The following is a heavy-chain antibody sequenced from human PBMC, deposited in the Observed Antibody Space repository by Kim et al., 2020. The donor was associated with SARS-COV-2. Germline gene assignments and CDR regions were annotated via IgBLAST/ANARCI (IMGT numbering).Heavy chain of an antibody. CDR1: GGSISSGSYY. Sequence: SETLSLTCTVSGGSISSGSYYWSWIRPPAGKGLEWIGRIYTSGSTNYNPSLKSRVTISVDTSKNQFSLKLSSVTAADTAVYYCARDRKRGVADYGMDVWGQGTTVTVSS. CDR2: IYTSGST. V-gene: IGHV4-61*02. CDR3: ARDRKRGVADYGMDV. D-gene: IGHD3-10*01. J-gene: IGHJ6*02.